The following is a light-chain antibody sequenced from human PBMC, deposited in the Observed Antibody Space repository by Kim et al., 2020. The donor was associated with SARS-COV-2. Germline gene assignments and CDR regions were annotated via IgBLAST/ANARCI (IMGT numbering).Light chain of an antibody. V-gene: IGLV2-14*03. Sequence: QSALTQPASVSGSPGQSITISCTGTSSDVGGYNSVSWYQHHPGKAPKLMIYYVSKRPSGVSNRFSGSKSGNTASLTISGLQAEDEADYYCSSYTSSSTVVFGGGTQLTVL. CDR2: YVS. CDR3: SSYTSSSTVV. CDR1: SSDVGGYNS. J-gene: IGLJ2*01.